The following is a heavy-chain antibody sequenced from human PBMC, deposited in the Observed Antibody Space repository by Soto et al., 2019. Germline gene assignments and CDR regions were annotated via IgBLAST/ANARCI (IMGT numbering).Heavy chain of an antibody. D-gene: IGHD3-9*01. V-gene: IGHV3-30-3*01. Sequence: GGSLRLSCAASDFSFSSYAMHWIRQAPGKGLEWLAVISFDGNIIQYADSVEGRFIISRDNSKNTLYLQMNSLRGDDTAVYYCARTFDTITYYFDYWGQGTLVTVSS. CDR2: ISFDGNII. CDR1: DFSFSSYA. CDR3: ARTFDTITYYFDY. J-gene: IGHJ4*02.